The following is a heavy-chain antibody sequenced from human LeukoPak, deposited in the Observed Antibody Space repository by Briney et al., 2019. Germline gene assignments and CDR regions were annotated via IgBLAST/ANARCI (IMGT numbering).Heavy chain of an antibody. CDR2: ISTSSSYI. Sequence: GGSLRLSCAASGFTFSSHSMNWVRQAPGKGLEWVSSISTSSSYIHYADSMKGRITISRHNSETLLYLQMNSMRAEDTAVYYCARAGVWDYSDSSGYHNAAFDIWGQGTMVTVSS. CDR1: GFTFSSHS. V-gene: IGHV3-21*01. D-gene: IGHD3-22*01. J-gene: IGHJ3*02. CDR3: ARAGVWDYSDSSGYHNAAFDI.